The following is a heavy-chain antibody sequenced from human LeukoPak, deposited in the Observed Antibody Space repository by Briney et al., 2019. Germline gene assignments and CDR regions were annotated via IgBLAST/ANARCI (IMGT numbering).Heavy chain of an antibody. D-gene: IGHD3-10*01. J-gene: IGHJ4*02. CDR1: GFTFSSYA. V-gene: IGHV3-23*01. CDR3: AKGGYSMARGVISLDY. CDR2: ISGSGGST. Sequence: GGSLRLSCAASGFTFSSYAMSWVRQAPGRGLEWVSAISGSGGSTYYADSVKGRFTISRDNSKNTLYLQMNSLRAEDTAVYYCAKGGYSMARGVISLDYWGQGTLVTVSS.